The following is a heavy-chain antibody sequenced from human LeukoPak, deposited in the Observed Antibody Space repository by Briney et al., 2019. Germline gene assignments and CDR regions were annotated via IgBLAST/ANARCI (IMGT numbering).Heavy chain of an antibody. CDR1: GFTFSTYN. V-gene: IGHV3-21*01. CDR2: ITSSSRYI. CDR3: AELGITMIGGV. J-gene: IGHJ6*04. Sequence: PGGSLRLSCAASGFTFSTYNMNWVRQAPGKGLEWVSSITSSSRYIYYADSVKGRFTISRDNAKNSLYLQMNSLRAEDTAVYYCAELGITMIGGVWGKGTTVTISS. D-gene: IGHD3-10*02.